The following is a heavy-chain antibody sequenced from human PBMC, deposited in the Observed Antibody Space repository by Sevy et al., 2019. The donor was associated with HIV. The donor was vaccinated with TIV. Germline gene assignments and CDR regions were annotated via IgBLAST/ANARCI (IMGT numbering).Heavy chain of an antibody. CDR1: GYTFTSYG. CDR3: ASVHYCSGGTCHGYDAFDI. V-gene: IGHV1-18*01. D-gene: IGHD2-15*01. J-gene: IGHJ3*02. Sequence: ASVKVSCKASGYTFTSYGISWVRQAPGQGLEWMGWISAYNGNTFYSRRLQGRVTMTTDTSTSTAYMELRSLRSDDTAVYNCASVHYCSGGTCHGYDAFDIWGQGTMVTVSS. CDR2: ISAYNGNT.